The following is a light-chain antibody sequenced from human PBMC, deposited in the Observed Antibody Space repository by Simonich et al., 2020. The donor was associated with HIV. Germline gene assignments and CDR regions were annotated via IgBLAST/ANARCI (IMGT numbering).Light chain of an antibody. CDR1: HSVSSS. J-gene: IGKJ4*01. CDR3: QQYGSSPLT. CDR2: GAS. V-gene: IGKV3-15*01. Sequence: EIVMTQSPATLSVSPGERATLSCRASHSVSSSLAWYQQKPGQAPRLLIYGASTRATGIPARFIGSGSGTEFTLTISRLEPEDFAVYYCQQYGSSPLTFGGGTKVEIK.